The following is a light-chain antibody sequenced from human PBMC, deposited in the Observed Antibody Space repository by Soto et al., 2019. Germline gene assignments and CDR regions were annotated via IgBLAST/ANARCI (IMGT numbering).Light chain of an antibody. CDR3: AAWDDSRNVWV. J-gene: IGLJ3*02. CDR2: SNN. CDR1: SSNFVSNT. V-gene: IGLV1-44*01. Sequence: QSALTQPPSVSGTPWQTVTFFCSGSSSNFVSNTVNWYQHLPRTAPKLLIHSNNQRPSGVPDRFSASKSGTSASLAISGLQSEDEGDYFCAAWDDSRNVWVFGGGTKVTVL.